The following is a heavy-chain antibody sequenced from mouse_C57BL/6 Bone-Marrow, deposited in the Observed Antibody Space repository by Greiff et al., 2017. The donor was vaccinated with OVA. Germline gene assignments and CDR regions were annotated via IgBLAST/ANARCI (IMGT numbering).Heavy chain of an antibody. J-gene: IGHJ1*03. CDR2: INPSSGYT. CDR1: GYTFTSYW. CDR3: ARNYGRLHWYFDV. Sequence: QVQLKQSGAELAKPGASVKLSCKASGYTFTSYWMHWVKQRPGQGLEWIGYINPSSGYTKYNQKFKDKATLTADKSSSTAYMQLSSLTYEDSAVYYCARNYGRLHWYFDVWGTGTTVTVSS. D-gene: IGHD1-1*01. V-gene: IGHV1-7*01.